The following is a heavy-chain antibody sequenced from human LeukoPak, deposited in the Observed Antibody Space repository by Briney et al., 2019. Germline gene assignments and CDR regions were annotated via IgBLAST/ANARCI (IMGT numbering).Heavy chain of an antibody. Sequence: PGGSLRPSCAASGFTFDDYAMHWVRQAPGKGLEWVSGISWNSGSIGYADSVKGRFTISRDNAKNSLYLQMNSLRAEDTALYYCAKDKRRNYYYGMDVWGQGTTVTVSS. CDR2: ISWNSGSI. V-gene: IGHV3-9*01. J-gene: IGHJ6*02. CDR1: GFTFDDYA. CDR3: AKDKRRNYYYGMDV.